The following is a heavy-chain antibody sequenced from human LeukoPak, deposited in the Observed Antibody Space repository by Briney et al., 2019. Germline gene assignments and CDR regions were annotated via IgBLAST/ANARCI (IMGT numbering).Heavy chain of an antibody. Sequence: PETLSLTYIVSGASIRSSTYYWGWIRQSPGKGLEWIASVHHSGSTYDNPSLKSRVTISVDTSKNHFSLKLTSVSAADTAVYYCARRSTVAGRGRFDPWGQGTLVSVSS. D-gene: IGHD6-19*01. CDR3: ARRSTVAGRGRFDP. CDR1: GASIRSSTYY. V-gene: IGHV4-39*02. CDR2: VHHSGST. J-gene: IGHJ5*02.